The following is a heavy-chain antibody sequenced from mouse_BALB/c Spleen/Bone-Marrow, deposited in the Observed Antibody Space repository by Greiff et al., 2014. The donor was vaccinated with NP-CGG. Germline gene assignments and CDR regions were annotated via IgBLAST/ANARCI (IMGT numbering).Heavy chain of an antibody. J-gene: IGHJ4*01. D-gene: IGHD2-3*01. CDR3: ARGPHDDDMDY. Sequence: VQLQQSGGGLVKPGGSLKLSCAASGFTFSDYYMYWVRQTPEKRLEWVATISDGGSYTYYPDSVKGRFTISRDNAKNNLYLQLSGLKSEDTAMYYCARGPHDDDMDYWGQGTSVTVSS. CDR1: GFTFSDYY. CDR2: ISDGGSYT. V-gene: IGHV5-4*02.